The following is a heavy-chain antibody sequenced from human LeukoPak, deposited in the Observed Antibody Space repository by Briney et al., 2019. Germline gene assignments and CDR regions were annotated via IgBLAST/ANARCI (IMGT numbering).Heavy chain of an antibody. CDR1: GFTFSSYE. V-gene: IGHV3-48*03. CDR3: ASRRDGYNLDGIFLDY. J-gene: IGHJ4*02. D-gene: IGHD5-24*01. Sequence: PGGSLRLSCAASGFTFSSYEMNWVRQAPGKGLEWVSYISSSGSTIYYADSVKGRFTISRDNAKNSLYLQMNSLRAEDTAVYYCASRRDGYNLDGIFLDYWGQGTLVTVSS. CDR2: ISSSGSTI.